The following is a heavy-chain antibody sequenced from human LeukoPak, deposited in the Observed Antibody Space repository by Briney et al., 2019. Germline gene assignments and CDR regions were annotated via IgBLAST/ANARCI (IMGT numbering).Heavy chain of an antibody. CDR2: INPNSGGT. Sequence: EALVKVSCKASGYTFTGYYMHWVRQAPGQGLEWMGRINPNSGGTNYAQKFQGRVTMTRDTSISTAYMELSRLRSDDTAVYYCARVPRETALVDYWGQGTLVTVSS. J-gene: IGHJ4*02. V-gene: IGHV1-2*06. CDR1: GYTFTGYY. CDR3: ARVPRETALVDY. D-gene: IGHD5-18*01.